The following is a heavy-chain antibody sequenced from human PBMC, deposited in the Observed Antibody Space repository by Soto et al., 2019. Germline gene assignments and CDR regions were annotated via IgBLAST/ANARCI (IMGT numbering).Heavy chain of an antibody. CDR1: GGSIFSSY. J-gene: IGHJ6*02. V-gene: IGHV4-59*01. CDR3: ARGRGRWFGELWGYYYYYGMDV. D-gene: IGHD3-10*01. CDR2: VYYSGST. Sequence: SETLSLTCTVSGGSIFSSYWTWIRQPPGKGLEWIGNVYYSGSTNYNPSLKSRITISVDTSKNQFSLNLSSVTAADTAVYYCARGRGRWFGELWGYYYYYGMDVWGQGTTVTVSS.